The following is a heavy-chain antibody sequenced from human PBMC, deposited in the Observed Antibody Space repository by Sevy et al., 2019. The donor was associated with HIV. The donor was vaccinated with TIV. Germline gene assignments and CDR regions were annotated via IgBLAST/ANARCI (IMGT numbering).Heavy chain of an antibody. J-gene: IGHJ4*02. CDR2: IKSKTDGGTT. CDR3: TTATYGDGYFDY. D-gene: IGHD4-17*01. Sequence: GSLRLSCAASGFTFSNAWMSWVRQAPGKGLEWVGRIKSKTDGGTTDYAAPVKGRFTISRDDSKNTLYLQMNSLKTEDTAVYYCTTATYGDGYFDYWGQGTLVTVSS. V-gene: IGHV3-15*01. CDR1: GFTFSNAW.